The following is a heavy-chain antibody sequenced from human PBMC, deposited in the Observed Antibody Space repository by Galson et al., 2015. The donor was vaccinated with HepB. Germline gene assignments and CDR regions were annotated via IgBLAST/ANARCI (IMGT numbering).Heavy chain of an antibody. CDR1: GSTFTDYY. Sequence: SVTVSCKASGSTFTDYYMHWVRQAPGQGLEWMGWLNPNSGGTNYAQEFQGRVTMTRDTSISTAYMELSRLRSDDTAVYYCARDKGGSGYYDYWGQGTLVTVSS. D-gene: IGHD3-10*01. J-gene: IGHJ4*02. CDR2: LNPNSGGT. CDR3: ARDKGGSGYYDY. V-gene: IGHV1-2*02.